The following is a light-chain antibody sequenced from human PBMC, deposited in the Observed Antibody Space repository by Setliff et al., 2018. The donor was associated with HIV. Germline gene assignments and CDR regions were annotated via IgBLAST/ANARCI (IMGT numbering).Light chain of an antibody. CDR1: GGDFGGYYY. V-gene: IGLV2-14*01. J-gene: IGLJ2*01. Sequence: QSALPQPASVSGSPGQSITISCTRVGGDFGGYYYVSWYQKYPDKAPKLIIYEVTNRPSGVSSRFSGSKSDNTASLTISGLQAEDEADYYCSSYTSSSTLEVIFGEGTKVTVL. CDR3: SSYTSSSTLEVI. CDR2: EVT.